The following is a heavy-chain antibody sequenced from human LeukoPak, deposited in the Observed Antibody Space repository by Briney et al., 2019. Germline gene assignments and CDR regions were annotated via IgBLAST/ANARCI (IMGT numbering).Heavy chain of an antibody. CDR3: ARVGPTRSLGV. CDR2: ISSTSDTI. CDR1: GFTFSTYN. V-gene: IGHV3-48*04. Sequence: GGSLRLSCVASGFTFSTYNMIWVRQSPGKGLEWISYISSTSDTIYHADSVKGRFTISRDNANDSLCLQMNGLRVEDTAVYYCARVGPTRSLGVWGKGTTVIVSS. D-gene: IGHD1-26*01. J-gene: IGHJ6*04.